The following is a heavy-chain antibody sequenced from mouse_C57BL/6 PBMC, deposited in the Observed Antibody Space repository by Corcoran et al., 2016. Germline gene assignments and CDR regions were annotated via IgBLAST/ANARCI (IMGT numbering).Heavy chain of an antibody. CDR3: ARDEYYFDY. V-gene: IGHV1-26*01. Sequence: EVQLQQSGPGLVKPGASVKISCKASGYTFTDYYMNWVKQSHGKSLEWIGDINPNNGGTSYNQKFKGKATLTVDKSSSTAYMELRSLTSEDSAVYYCARDEYYFDYWGQGTTLTVSS. J-gene: IGHJ2*01. CDR2: INPNNGGT. CDR1: GYTFTDYY.